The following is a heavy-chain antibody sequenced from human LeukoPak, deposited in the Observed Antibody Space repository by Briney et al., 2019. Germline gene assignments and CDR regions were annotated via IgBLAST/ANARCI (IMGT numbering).Heavy chain of an antibody. CDR3: ARGGSRRALDY. D-gene: IGHD1-26*01. J-gene: IGHJ4*02. Sequence: SETLSLTCTVSGGSISSGDYYWSWIRQPPGEGLEWIGYIYYSGSTYYNPSLKSRVTISVDTSKNQFPLKLSSVTAADTAVYYCARGGSRRALDYWGQGTLVTASS. CDR1: GGSISSGDYY. V-gene: IGHV4-30-4*01. CDR2: IYYSGST.